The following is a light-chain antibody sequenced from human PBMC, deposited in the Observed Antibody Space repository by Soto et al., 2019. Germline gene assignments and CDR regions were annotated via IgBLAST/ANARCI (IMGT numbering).Light chain of an antibody. Sequence: EIVLTQSPATLAWSPGERATLSCMASQSVKTFLVWYQQRPGQPPRLLVHDASHRAAGIPARFSGSGFGTDFTLTISSLEPEDAAVYYCQQRSNWPPITFGQGTRLEIK. CDR3: QQRSNWPPIT. J-gene: IGKJ5*01. CDR1: QSVKTF. CDR2: DAS. V-gene: IGKV3-11*01.